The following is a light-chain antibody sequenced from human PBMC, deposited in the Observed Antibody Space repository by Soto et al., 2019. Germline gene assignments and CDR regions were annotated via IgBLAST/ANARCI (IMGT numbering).Light chain of an antibody. CDR1: TSNIGRNT. V-gene: IGLV1-44*01. Sequence: QSVLTQPPSASGTPGQRVTISCSGSTSNIGRNTVSWYRQLPGTAPKLLVYSDNLRPSGVPDRFSGSKSDTSASLTITGLQAEDEADYYCQSFDSSLSGVVFGGGTKLTVL. CDR2: SDN. J-gene: IGLJ2*01. CDR3: QSFDSSLSGVV.